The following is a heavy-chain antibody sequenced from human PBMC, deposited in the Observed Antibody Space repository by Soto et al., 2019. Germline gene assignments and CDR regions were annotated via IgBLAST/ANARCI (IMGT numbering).Heavy chain of an antibody. Sequence: GASVKVSCKASGYTFTSYDINWVRQATGQGLEWMGWMNPNSGNTGYAQKFQGRVTMTRNTSISTAYMELSSLRSEDTAVYYCARVRRELRAFDIWGQGTMVTVS. CDR2: MNPNSGNT. CDR1: GYTFTSYD. CDR3: ARVRRELRAFDI. D-gene: IGHD1-26*01. V-gene: IGHV1-8*01. J-gene: IGHJ3*02.